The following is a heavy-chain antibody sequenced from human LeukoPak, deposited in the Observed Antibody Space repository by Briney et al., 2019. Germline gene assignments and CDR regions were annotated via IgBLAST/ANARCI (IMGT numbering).Heavy chain of an antibody. D-gene: IGHD1-1*01. CDR3: AAERQDAFDI. J-gene: IGHJ3*02. Sequence: PGGPLRLSCAASGFTFSSYWVTWVRQAPGKGLEWVANIKEDGSVRLYVDSVKGRFTISRDNAKNSLYLQMNNLRAEDTAVYYCAAERQDAFDIWSQGTMVTVSS. CDR2: IKEDGSVR. CDR1: GFTFSSYW. V-gene: IGHV3-7*01.